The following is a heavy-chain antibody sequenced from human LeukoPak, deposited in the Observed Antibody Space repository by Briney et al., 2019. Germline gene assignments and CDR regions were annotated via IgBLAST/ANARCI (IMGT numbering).Heavy chain of an antibody. Sequence: GGSLRLSCAASGFTFSSYAMHWVRQAPGKGLEWVAVISYDGSSKYYADSVKGRFTISRDNSKNTLYLQMNSLRAEDTAVYYCARENQYSSSPLDYWGQGTLVTVSS. V-gene: IGHV3-30-3*01. CDR3: ARENQYSSSPLDY. J-gene: IGHJ4*02. CDR1: GFTFSSYA. CDR2: ISYDGSSK. D-gene: IGHD6-6*01.